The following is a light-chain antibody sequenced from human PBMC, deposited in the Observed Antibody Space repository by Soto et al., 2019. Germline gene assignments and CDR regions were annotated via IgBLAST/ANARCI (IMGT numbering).Light chain of an antibody. CDR3: AAWDDSLNGYV. Sequence: QSVLTQPPSASGTPGQRVTISCSGGSSNIGTNAVNRYQQLPGTAPKLLIYNNNQRPSGGPDRFSGSKSGTSASLAISGLQSEDEADYYCAAWDDSLNGYVFGTGTKLTVL. CDR2: NNN. V-gene: IGLV1-44*01. CDR1: SSNIGTNA. J-gene: IGLJ1*01.